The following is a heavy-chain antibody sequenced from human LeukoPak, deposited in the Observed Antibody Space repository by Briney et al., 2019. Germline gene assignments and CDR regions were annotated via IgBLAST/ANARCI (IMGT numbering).Heavy chain of an antibody. D-gene: IGHD2-2*01. J-gene: IGHJ4*02. CDR1: GGTFTSYA. CDR2: IISIFGTA. V-gene: IGHV1-69*13. CDR3: ARVSSTSLYYFDY. Sequence: GASVKVSCKASGGTFTSYAISWVRQAPGQGLEWMGGIISIFGTANYAQKFQGRVTITADESTGTAYMELSSLRSEDTAVYYCARVSSTSLYYFDYWGQGTLVTVSS.